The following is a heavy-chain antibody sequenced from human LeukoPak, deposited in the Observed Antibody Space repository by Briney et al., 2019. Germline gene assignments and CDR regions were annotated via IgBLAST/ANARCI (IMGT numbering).Heavy chain of an antibody. J-gene: IGHJ4*02. CDR2: IIPIFGTA. Sequence: ASVKVSCKASGGTFSSYAISWVRQAPGQGLGWMGGIIPIFGTANYAQKFQGRVTITADESTSTAYMELSSLRSEDTAVYYCARDRVRGSSWYYFDYWGQGTLVTVSS. V-gene: IGHV1-69*13. D-gene: IGHD6-13*01. CDR3: ARDRVRGSSWYYFDY. CDR1: GGTFSSYA.